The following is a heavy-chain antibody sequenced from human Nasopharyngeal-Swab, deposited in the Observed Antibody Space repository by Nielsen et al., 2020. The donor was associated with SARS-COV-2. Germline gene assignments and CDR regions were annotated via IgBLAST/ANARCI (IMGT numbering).Heavy chain of an antibody. CDR2: IDPSDSYT. CDR1: GYSFTSYW. CDR3: ARWVVDCSSTSCHYYFDY. D-gene: IGHD2-2*01. V-gene: IGHV5-10-1*01. Sequence: GESLKISCKGSGYSFTSYWISWVRQMPGKGLEWMGRIDPSDSYTNYSPSFQGHVTISADKSISTAYLQWSSPKASDTAMYYCARWVVDCSSTSCHYYFDYWGQGTLVTVSS. J-gene: IGHJ4*02.